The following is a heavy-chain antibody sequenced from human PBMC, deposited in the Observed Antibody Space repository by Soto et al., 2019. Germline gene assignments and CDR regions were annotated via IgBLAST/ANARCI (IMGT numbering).Heavy chain of an antibody. CDR1: VFTLTGYY. CDR2: INPNSGVA. D-gene: IGHD6-13*01. V-gene: IGHV1-2*04. Sequence: ASVKVSCKASVFTLTGYYIHWVRQAPGQGLEWIGWINPNSGVANYAQKFHDWVTITRDTSITTAYMELSGLKSDDTAVYFCAKDDAGHPDFWGQGTLVTVSS. CDR3: AKDDAGHPDF. J-gene: IGHJ4*02.